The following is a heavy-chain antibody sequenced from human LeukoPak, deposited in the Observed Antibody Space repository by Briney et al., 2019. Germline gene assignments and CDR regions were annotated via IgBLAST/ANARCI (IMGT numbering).Heavy chain of an antibody. Sequence: GGSLRLSCAASGFSFSGSAMHWVRPTSGKGLGWVGRIRSKANSYATAYAASVTGRLTISRDDSKNTAYLQMNSLTSEDTAVYYCARHAASGGSGVDYWGQGTLVTVSS. CDR2: IRSKANSYAT. J-gene: IGHJ4*02. V-gene: IGHV3-73*01. CDR3: ARHAASGGSGVDY. D-gene: IGHD3-10*01. CDR1: GFSFSGSA.